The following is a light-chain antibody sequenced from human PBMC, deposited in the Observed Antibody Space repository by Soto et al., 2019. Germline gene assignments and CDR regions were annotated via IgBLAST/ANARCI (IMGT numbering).Light chain of an antibody. CDR3: QQYKSYRT. Sequence: DIQMTQSPSTLSASVGDRVTITCRASQSISNWLAWYKQKPGKAPNLLIYDASSLESGVPSRFSGSGSQTEFTLTIRSLKPDDFATDYCQQYKSYRTFGQGTKGDI. CDR1: QSISNW. J-gene: IGKJ1*01. CDR2: DAS. V-gene: IGKV1-5*01.